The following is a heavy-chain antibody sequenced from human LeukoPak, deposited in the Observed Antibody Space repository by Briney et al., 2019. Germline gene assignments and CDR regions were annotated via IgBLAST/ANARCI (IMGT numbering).Heavy chain of an antibody. D-gene: IGHD6-19*01. CDR2: ISYDGSNK. CDR3: AREKKWLTSLDY. J-gene: IGHJ4*02. CDR1: GFTFSIYA. V-gene: IGHV3-30-3*01. Sequence: GGSLRLSCAASGFTFSIYAMHWVRQAPGKGLEWVAVISYDGSNKYYADSVKGRFTISRDNSKNTLYLQMNSLRAEDTAVYYCAREKKWLTSLDYWGQGTLVTVSS.